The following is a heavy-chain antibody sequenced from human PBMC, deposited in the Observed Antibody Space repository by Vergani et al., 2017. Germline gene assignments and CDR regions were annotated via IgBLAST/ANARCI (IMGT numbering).Heavy chain of an antibody. J-gene: IGHJ6*02. Sequence: QVQLVQSGAEVKKPGASVKVSCKASGYTFTGYYMHWVRQAPGQGLEWMGWINPNSGGTNYAQKVQGRVTMTRDTSIGTAYMELSRLRSDDTAVYYCARDEVTMVRGVIYYYGMDVWGQGTTVTVSS. V-gene: IGHV1-2*02. CDR1: GYTFTGYY. CDR2: INPNSGGT. CDR3: ARDEVTMVRGVIYYYGMDV. D-gene: IGHD3-10*01.